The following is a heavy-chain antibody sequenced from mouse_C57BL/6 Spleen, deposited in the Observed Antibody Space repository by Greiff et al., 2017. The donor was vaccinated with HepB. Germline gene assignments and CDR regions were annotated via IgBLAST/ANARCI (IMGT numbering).Heavy chain of an antibody. Sequence: VQLQQSGAELVRPGASVKLSCKASGYTFTDYYINWVKQRPGQGLEWIARIYPGSGNTYYNEKFKGKATLTAEKSSSTAYMQLSSLTSEDSAVYFCARSALYYGYDDEGRGYYAMDYWGQGTSVTVSS. CDR2: IYPGSGNT. CDR1: GYTFTDYY. V-gene: IGHV1-76*01. J-gene: IGHJ4*01. D-gene: IGHD2-2*01. CDR3: ARSALYYGYDDEGRGYYAMDY.